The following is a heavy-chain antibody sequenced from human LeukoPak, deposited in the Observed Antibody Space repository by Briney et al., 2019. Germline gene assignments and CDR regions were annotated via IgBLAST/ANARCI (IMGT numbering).Heavy chain of an antibody. D-gene: IGHD4-23*01. J-gene: IGHJ3*02. CDR3: ERDLPNYGGDAFDI. CDR1: GFTLSDYY. V-gene: IGHV3-11*01. CDR2: ISSSGSTI. Sequence: GGSLRLSCAASGFTLSDYYMSWIRQAPGKGLEWVSYISSSGSTIYYADSVKGRFTISRDNAKNSLYLQMNSLRAEDTAVYYCERDLPNYGGDAFDIWGQGTMVTVSS.